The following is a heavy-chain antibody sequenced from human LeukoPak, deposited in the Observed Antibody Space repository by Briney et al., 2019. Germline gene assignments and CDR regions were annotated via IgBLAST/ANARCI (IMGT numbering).Heavy chain of an antibody. CDR2: INHSGST. D-gene: IGHD1-26*01. CDR1: GGSFSGYY. Sequence: PSETLSLTCAVYGGSFSGYYWSWIRQPPGKGLEWIGEINHSGSTNYNPSLKSRVTISVDTSKNQFSLKLSSVTAADTAVYYCARRIKWELRYFDYWGQGTLVTVSS. V-gene: IGHV4-34*01. J-gene: IGHJ4*02. CDR3: ARRIKWELRYFDY.